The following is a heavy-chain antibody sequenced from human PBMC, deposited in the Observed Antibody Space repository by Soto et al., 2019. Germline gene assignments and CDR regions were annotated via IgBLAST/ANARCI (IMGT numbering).Heavy chain of an antibody. Sequence: PSETLSLTCTVSGGSISSYYWSWIRQPPGKGLEWIGYIYYSGSTNYNPSLKSRVTISVDTSKNQFSLKLSSVTAADTAVYYCARAKTHYYYDSSGYSMAFDYWGQGTLVTVSS. CDR3: ARAKTHYYYDSSGYSMAFDY. J-gene: IGHJ4*02. V-gene: IGHV4-59*01. CDR1: GGSISSYY. D-gene: IGHD3-22*01. CDR2: IYYSGST.